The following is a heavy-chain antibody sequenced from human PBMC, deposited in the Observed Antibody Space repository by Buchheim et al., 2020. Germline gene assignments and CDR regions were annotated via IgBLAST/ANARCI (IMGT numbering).Heavy chain of an antibody. V-gene: IGHV4-4*02. D-gene: IGHD2-2*01. CDR3: ARDPSSSATFDS. CDR2: IYHTGST. J-gene: IGHJ5*01. CDR1: GGSITSSHW. Sequence: QVQLQESGPGLVKPSGTLSLTCAVSGGSITSSHWWTWVRQPPGKGLEWIGEIYHTGSTNYGPSLASRVTILVDRSKNQFSLTLRSVTAADTGFYYCARDPSSSATFDSWGQGTL.